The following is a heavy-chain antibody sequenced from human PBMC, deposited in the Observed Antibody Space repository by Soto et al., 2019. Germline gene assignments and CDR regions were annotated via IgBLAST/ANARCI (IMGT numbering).Heavy chain of an antibody. CDR3: ARDVQLTYNWFDP. V-gene: IGHV1-69*08. CDR1: GGTFSSYT. CDR2: IIPILGIA. D-gene: IGHD4-4*01. Sequence: QVQLVQSGAEVKKPGSSVKVSCKASGGTFSSYTISWVRQAPGQGLEWMGRIIPILGIANYAQKFQGRVTITADKSTSTAYMELSSLRSEDTAVYYCARDVQLTYNWFDPWGQGTLVTVSS. J-gene: IGHJ5*02.